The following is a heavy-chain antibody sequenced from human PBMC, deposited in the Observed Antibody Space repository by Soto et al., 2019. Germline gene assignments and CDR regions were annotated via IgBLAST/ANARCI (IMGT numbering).Heavy chain of an antibody. CDR2: ITSSSSYI. CDR1: AFSFSSYT. CDR3: ARETIAATGTASYGMDV. D-gene: IGHD6-25*01. J-gene: IGHJ6*02. V-gene: IGHV3-21*01. Sequence: PGGSLRLSCAASAFSFSSYTMNWVRQAPGKGLEWVSSITSSSSYIFYADSVKGRFSISRDNARNSLSLQMNRLRAEDTAVYYCARETIAATGTASYGMDVWGQGTTVTVSS.